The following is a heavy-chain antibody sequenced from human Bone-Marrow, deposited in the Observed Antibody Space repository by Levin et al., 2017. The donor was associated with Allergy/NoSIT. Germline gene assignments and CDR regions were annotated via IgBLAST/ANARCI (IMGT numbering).Heavy chain of an antibody. CDR3: ATSRSVLYTSSWFFDF. J-gene: IGHJ4*02. CDR1: DFTLNDYA. Sequence: GESLKISCAASDFTLNDYAMTWVRQAPGKGLEWVSSISDSGSVTYSADSVKGRFTISIDNPNNTLFLQMNSLRVEDKAIYYCATSRSVLYTSSWFFDFWGQGSLVTVYS. V-gene: IGHV3-23*01. CDR2: ISDSGSVT. D-gene: IGHD6-13*01.